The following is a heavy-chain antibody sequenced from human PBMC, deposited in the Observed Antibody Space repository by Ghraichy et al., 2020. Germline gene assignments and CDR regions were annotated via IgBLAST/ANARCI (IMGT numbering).Heavy chain of an antibody. D-gene: IGHD6-19*01. V-gene: IGHV5-51*01. Sequence: GESLNISCKGSGYSFTSYWIGWVRQMPGKGLEWMGIIYPGDSDTRYSPSFQGQVTISADKSISTAYLQWSSLKASDTAMYYCARPQTEYNSGWLAFNIWGQGTMVTVSS. CDR1: GYSFTSYW. J-gene: IGHJ3*02. CDR2: IYPGDSDT. CDR3: ARPQTEYNSGWLAFNI.